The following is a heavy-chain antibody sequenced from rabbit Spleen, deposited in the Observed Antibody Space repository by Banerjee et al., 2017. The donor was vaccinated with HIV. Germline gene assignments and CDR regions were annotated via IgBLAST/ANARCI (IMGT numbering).Heavy chain of an antibody. V-gene: IGHV1S43*01. Sequence: QQQLEESGGGLVKPGGTLTLTCTASRFSFSRSDYMCWVRQAPGKGLEWIGYIDPVFGITYYASWVNGRFSISRENAQNTVFLQMTSLTAADTATYFCARNGGLLDYKLWGPGTLVTVS. J-gene: IGHJ6*01. CDR3: ARNGGLLDYKL. D-gene: IGHD5-1*01. CDR2: IDPVFGIT. CDR1: RFSFSRSDY.